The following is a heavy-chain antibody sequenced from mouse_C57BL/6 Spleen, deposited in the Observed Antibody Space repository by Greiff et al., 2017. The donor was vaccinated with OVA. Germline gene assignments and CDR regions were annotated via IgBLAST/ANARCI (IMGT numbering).Heavy chain of an antibody. J-gene: IGHJ4*01. CDR1: GYTFTSYW. Sequence: VQLQQPGAELVKPGASVKLSCKASGYTFTSYWMHWVKQRPGQGLEWIGMIHPNSGSTNYNEKFKSKATLTVDKSSSTAYMQLSSQTSEDSAIYYCARWEITTGVSDYYAMDYWGQGTSVTVSS. CDR3: ARWEITTGVSDYYAMDY. D-gene: IGHD1-1*01. CDR2: IHPNSGST. V-gene: IGHV1-64*01.